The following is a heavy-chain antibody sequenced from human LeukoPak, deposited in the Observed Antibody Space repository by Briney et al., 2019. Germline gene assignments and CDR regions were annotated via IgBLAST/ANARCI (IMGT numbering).Heavy chain of an antibody. CDR1: GFTFSSYS. D-gene: IGHD2-15*01. V-gene: IGHV3-7*04. J-gene: IGHJ4*02. Sequence: QTGGSLRLSCAASGFTFSSYSMNWVRQAPGKGLEWVANIHQDGNEKYYVDSVKGRFTISRDNAKNSLYLQMNSLRAEDTAVYYCARGDKFSGDYWGQGTLVTVSS. CDR3: ARGDKFSGDY. CDR2: IHQDGNEK.